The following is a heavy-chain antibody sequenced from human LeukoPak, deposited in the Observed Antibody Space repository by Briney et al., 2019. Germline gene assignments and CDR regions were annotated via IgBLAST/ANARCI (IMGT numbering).Heavy chain of an antibody. Sequence: PGGSLRLSCAASGFTFSSYAMSWVRQAPGKGLEWVSAISGSGGSTYYADSVKGRFTISRDNSKNTLYLQMNSLRAEDTAAYYCARGGYSYGAFDYWGQGTLVTVSS. D-gene: IGHD5-18*01. V-gene: IGHV3-23*01. CDR1: GFTFSSYA. CDR2: ISGSGGST. CDR3: ARGGYSYGAFDY. J-gene: IGHJ4*02.